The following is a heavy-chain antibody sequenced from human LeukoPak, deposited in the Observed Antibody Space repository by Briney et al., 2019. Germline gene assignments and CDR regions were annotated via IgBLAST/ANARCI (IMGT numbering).Heavy chain of an antibody. CDR1: GGSISSGGYY. V-gene: IGHV4-31*03. D-gene: IGHD2-2*01. Sequence: SETLSLTCTVSGGSISSGGYYWSWSRQHPGEGLGWIGYIYYSGNTYYNPSLKSRVTISVDTSKNQFSLKLTSVTAADTAVYFCAREGGSGVVVPSAFFDYWGQGSLVTVSS. J-gene: IGHJ4*02. CDR3: AREGGSGVVVPSAFFDY. CDR2: IYYSGNT.